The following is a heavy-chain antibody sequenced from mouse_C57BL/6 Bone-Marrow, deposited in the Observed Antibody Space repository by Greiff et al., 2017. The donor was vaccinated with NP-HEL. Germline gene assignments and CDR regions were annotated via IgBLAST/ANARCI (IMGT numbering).Heavy chain of an antibody. CDR2: IYPGGGYT. D-gene: IGHD1-1*01. Sequence: VQVVESGAELVRPGTSVKMSCKASGYTFTNYWIGWAKQRPGHGLEWIGDIYPGGGYTNYNEKFKGKATLTADKSSSTAYMQFSSLTSEDSAIYYCARSAYYGSSSWFAYWGQGTLVTVSA. J-gene: IGHJ3*01. CDR1: GYTFTNYW. V-gene: IGHV1-63*01. CDR3: ARSAYYGSSSWFAY.